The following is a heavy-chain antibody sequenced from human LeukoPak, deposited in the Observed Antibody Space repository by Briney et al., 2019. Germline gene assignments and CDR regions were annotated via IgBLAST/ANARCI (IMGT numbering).Heavy chain of an antibody. CDR1: GFTFGDYA. J-gene: IGHJ6*02. V-gene: IGHV3-49*04. Sequence: PGGSLRLSCTASGFTFGDYAMSWVRQAPGKGLEWVGFIRSKAYGGTTEYAASVKGRFTISRDDSKSIAYLQMNSLKTEDTAVYYCTRDSSEHDYGDYVPKPVRSGYYYYGMDVWGQGITVTVSS. D-gene: IGHD4-17*01. CDR2: IRSKAYGGTT. CDR3: TRDSSEHDYGDYVPKPVRSGYYYYGMDV.